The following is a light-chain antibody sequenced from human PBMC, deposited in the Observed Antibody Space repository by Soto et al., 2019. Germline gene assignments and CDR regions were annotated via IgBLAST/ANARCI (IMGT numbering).Light chain of an antibody. CDR2: EVS. CDR1: SSDIGGYNY. J-gene: IGLJ1*01. V-gene: IGLV2-8*02. Sequence: QSALTQPPSASRSPGQSVTISCTGTSSDIGGYNYVSWYQQYPGKAPKLMIYEVSKRPPGVPDRFSGSKSGNTASLTVSGLQAEDEADYYCSSYAGSNNPYVFGTGTKLTVL. CDR3: SSYAGSNNPYV.